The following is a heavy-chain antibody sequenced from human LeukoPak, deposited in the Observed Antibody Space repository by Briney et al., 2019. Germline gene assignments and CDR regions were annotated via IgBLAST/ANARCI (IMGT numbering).Heavy chain of an antibody. CDR3: ATVNGSHWFFDY. D-gene: IGHD3-10*01. CDR1: GYSFTYMW. V-gene: IGHV5-51*01. Sequence: GDSLKISCKGSGYSFTYMWIGWVRLVPGKGLEWMGTIYPLDSDTRCSPSFQGQVTISADKSITTAYLQWSSLRASDTAMYYCATVNGSHWFFDYWGQGTLVTVSS. J-gene: IGHJ4*02. CDR2: IYPLDSDT.